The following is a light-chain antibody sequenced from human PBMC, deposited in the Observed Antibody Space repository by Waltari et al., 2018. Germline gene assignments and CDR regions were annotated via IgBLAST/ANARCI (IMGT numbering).Light chain of an antibody. J-gene: IGLJ2*01. V-gene: IGLV2-8*01. CDR2: EVS. CDR1: SSDVGAYKY. CDR3: ASRGASKV. Sequence: QSALTQPPSASGSPGQSVTISCTGTSSDVGAYKYVSWYQQHPGKAPKLLIYEVSKRASGVPDRFSGSKSGNTASLTVSGLQAEDEADYYCASRGASKVFGGGTKLTVL.